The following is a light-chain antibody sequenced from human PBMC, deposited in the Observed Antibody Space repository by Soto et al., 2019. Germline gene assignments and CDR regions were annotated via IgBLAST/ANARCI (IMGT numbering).Light chain of an antibody. J-gene: IGLJ2*01. V-gene: IGLV2-14*01. Sequence: QSALTQPASVSGSPGQSITISCTGTSSDVGGYNYVSWFQQHPGKVPKLMIYEVSHRPSGVSDRFSGSKSGSTASLTVSGLQAEDEADYYCSSYEGSNVVFGGGTKVTVL. CDR3: SSYEGSNVV. CDR2: EVS. CDR1: SSDVGGYNY.